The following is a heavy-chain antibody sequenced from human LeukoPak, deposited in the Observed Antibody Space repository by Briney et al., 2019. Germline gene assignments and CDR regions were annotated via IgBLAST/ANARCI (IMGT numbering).Heavy chain of an antibody. Sequence: SETLSLTCTVSGGSISNSNYYWGWVRQPPGKGLEWIGTIYYNGATQYSPSLKSRVAISVDTSKNQFSLRLTSVTATDAAMYYCAKELRIPALADTGDYWGQGTPVTVSS. CDR2: IYYNGAT. J-gene: IGHJ4*02. V-gene: IGHV4-39*01. CDR3: AKELRIPALADTGDY. CDR1: GGSISNSNYY. D-gene: IGHD6-19*01.